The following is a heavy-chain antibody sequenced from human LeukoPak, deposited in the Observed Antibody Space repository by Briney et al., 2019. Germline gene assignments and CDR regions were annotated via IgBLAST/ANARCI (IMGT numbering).Heavy chain of an antibody. V-gene: IGHV3-30-3*01. CDR3: ARDPGIVGAMAYYMDV. Sequence: PGRSLRLSCAASGFTFSSYAMHWVRQAPGKGLEWVAVISYDGSNKYYADSVKGRFTISRDNSKNTLYLQMNSLRAEDTAVYYCARDPGIVGAMAYYMDVWGKGTTVTVSS. CDR1: GFTFSSYA. CDR2: ISYDGSNK. D-gene: IGHD1-26*01. J-gene: IGHJ6*03.